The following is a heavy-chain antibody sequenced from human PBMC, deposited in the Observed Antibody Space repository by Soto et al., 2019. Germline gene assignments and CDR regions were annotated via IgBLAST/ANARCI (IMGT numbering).Heavy chain of an antibody. CDR3: ATGMGTFDAFDI. J-gene: IGHJ3*02. D-gene: IGHD7-27*01. CDR2: INHRGST. V-gene: IGHV4-34*01. Sequence: SETLSLTCAVYGGSFSGYYWSWIRQPPGKGLEWIGEINHRGSTNYNPSLKSRVTISVDTSKNQFSLKLSFVTAADTAVYCCATGMGTFDAFDIWGQGTMVTVSS. CDR1: GGSFSGYY.